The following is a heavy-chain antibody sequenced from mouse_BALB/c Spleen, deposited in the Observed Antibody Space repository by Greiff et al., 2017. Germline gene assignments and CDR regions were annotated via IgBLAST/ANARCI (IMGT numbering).Heavy chain of an antibody. CDR2: IYPGNSDT. CDR1: GYTFTSYW. J-gene: IGHJ4*01. V-gene: IGHV1-5*01. CDR3: TRFLYDSRAMDY. Sequence: EVQLQQSGTVLARPGASVKMSCKASGYTFTSYWMHWVKQRPGQGLEWIGAIYPGNSDTSYNQKFKGKAKLTAVTSTSTAYMELSSLTNEDSAVDYCTRFLYDSRAMDYWGQGTSVTVSS. D-gene: IGHD2-3*01.